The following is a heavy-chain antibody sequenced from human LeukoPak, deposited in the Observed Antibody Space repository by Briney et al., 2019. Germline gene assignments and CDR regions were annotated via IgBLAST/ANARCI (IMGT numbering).Heavy chain of an antibody. V-gene: IGHV4-59*08. Sequence: SVPLSLTCTVSGGSISSYYWSWIRQPPGKGLEWIAYISYSGSTNYNPSLRSRVTISLDTSKNHFSLKLSSVTAADTAVYYCARQNSGYDLGPFAYWGQGILVIVS. J-gene: IGHJ4*02. CDR3: ARQNSGYDLGPFAY. CDR2: ISYSGST. CDR1: GGSISSYY. D-gene: IGHD5-12*01.